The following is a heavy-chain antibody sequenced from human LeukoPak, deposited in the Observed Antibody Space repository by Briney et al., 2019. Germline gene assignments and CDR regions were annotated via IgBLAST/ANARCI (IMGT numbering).Heavy chain of an antibody. D-gene: IGHD3-10*01. V-gene: IGHV3-64D*06. Sequence: GGSLRLSCSASGFTFSSYAMHWVRQAPGKGLEYVSAISSNGGSTYYADSVKGRFTISRDNSKNTLYLRLSSLRAEDTAVYYCVKGPMYYYGSGSYFDYWGQGTLVTVSS. CDR3: VKGPMYYYGSGSYFDY. CDR1: GFTFSSYA. CDR2: ISSNGGST. J-gene: IGHJ4*02.